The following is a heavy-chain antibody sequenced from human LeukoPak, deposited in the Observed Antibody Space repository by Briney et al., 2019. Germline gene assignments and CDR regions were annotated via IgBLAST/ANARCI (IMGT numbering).Heavy chain of an antibody. CDR3: ARGRRYCSSTSCRAYYFDY. D-gene: IGHD2-2*01. V-gene: IGHV1-8*01. Sequence: ASVKVSCKASGYTFTSYDINWVRQATGQGLEWMGWMNPKSSNTGYTQKFQGRVTMTRNTSISTAYMELSSLRSEDTAVYYCARGRRYCSSTSCRAYYFDYWGQGNLVTVSS. CDR1: GYTFTSYD. CDR2: MNPKSSNT. J-gene: IGHJ4*02.